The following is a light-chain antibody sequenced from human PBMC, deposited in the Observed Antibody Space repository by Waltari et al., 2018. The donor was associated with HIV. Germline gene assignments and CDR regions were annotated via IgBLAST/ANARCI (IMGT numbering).Light chain of an antibody. J-gene: IGLJ3*02. V-gene: IGLV1-44*01. CDR1: SSHIGSNT. CDR2: SDN. CDR3: AAWDDSLNGWV. Sequence: QSVLTQPPSASGTPGQRVTIPCSGSSSHIGSNTVNWYQQLPGTAPKLLIYSDNQRPSGVPDRFPGSKSGTAASLAISGLQSEDEADYYCAAWDDSLNGWVFGGGTKLTVL.